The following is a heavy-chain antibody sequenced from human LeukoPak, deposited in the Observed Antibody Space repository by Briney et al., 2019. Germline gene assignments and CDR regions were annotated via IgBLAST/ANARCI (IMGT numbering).Heavy chain of an antibody. CDR2: IYYSGST. CDR3: ASSYYGSGSRPYGMDV. CDR1: GGSLSSSNSY. V-gene: IGHV4-39*01. Sequence: SETLPLTCTVSGGSLSSSNSYWAWIRHPPGKGLEWIASIYYSGSTNYNPSLKGRVIISVDTSKNQFSLRPSSVTAAETAVYYCASSYYGSGSRPYGMDVWGQGTTVTASS. D-gene: IGHD3-10*01. J-gene: IGHJ6*02.